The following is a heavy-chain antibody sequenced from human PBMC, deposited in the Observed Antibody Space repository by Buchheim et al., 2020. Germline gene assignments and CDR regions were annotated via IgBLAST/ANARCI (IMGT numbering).Heavy chain of an antibody. CDR2: INPSGGRT. J-gene: IGHJ6*02. Sequence: QVQLVQSGAEVKKPGASVKVSCKASGYTFTSYYMHWVRQAPGQGLEWMGIINPSGGRTSYAQKFQGRFTMTRDTSTSTVYMELSSLRSEDTAVYYCARGPSAAGTHYYYGMDVWGQGTT. CDR3: ARGPSAAGTHYYYGMDV. V-gene: IGHV1-46*01. D-gene: IGHD6-13*01. CDR1: GYTFTSYY.